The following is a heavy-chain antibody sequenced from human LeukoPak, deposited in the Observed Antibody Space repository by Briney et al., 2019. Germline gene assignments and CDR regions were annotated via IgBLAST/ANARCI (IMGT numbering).Heavy chain of an antibody. CDR2: INPSGGST. V-gene: IGHV1-46*01. CDR1: GYTFTSYY. J-gene: IGHJ4*02. D-gene: IGHD2-8*01. CDR3: ARDSHCTNGVCYLHLDY. Sequence: ASVKVSCKASGYTFTSYYMHWVRQAPGQGLEWMGIINPSGGSTSYAQKFQGRVTMTRDMSTSTVYMELSSLRSEDTAVYYCARDSHCTNGVCYLHLDYWGQGTLVTVSS.